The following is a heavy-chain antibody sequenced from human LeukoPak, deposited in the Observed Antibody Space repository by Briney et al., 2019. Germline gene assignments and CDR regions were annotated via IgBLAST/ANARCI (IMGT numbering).Heavy chain of an antibody. CDR1: GYTFTGYY. J-gene: IGHJ5*02. V-gene: IGHV1-18*04. CDR3: ARDHGGGSPFDP. CDR2: ISAYNGNT. Sequence: EASVKVSCKASGYTFTGYYMHWVRQAPGQGLEWMGWISAYNGNTNYAQKLQDRVTLTTDTSTSTAYMELRSLRSDDTAVYYCARDHGGGSPFDPWGQGSLVTVSS. D-gene: IGHD3-16*01.